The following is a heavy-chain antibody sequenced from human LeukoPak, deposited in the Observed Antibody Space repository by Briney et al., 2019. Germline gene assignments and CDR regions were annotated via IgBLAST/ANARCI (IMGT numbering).Heavy chain of an antibody. V-gene: IGHV4-38-2*01. CDR1: GESLNDYY. CDR3: ARVASSSWSSFDY. Sequence: PSETLSLTCGVHGESLNDYYWGWIRQPPGKGLEWIGSIYYSGSTYYNPSLKSRVTISVDTSKNQFSLKLNSVTAADTAVYYCARVASSSWSSFDYWGQGTLVTVSS. J-gene: IGHJ4*02. CDR2: IYYSGST. D-gene: IGHD6-13*01.